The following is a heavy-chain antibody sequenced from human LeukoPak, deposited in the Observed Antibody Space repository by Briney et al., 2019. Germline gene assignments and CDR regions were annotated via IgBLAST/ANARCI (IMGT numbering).Heavy chain of an antibody. CDR3: ARSPYSGYGPFDY. D-gene: IGHD5-12*01. CDR2: IYYSGGT. J-gene: IGHJ4*02. V-gene: IGHV4-59*01. CDR1: GGSISSYY. Sequence: PSETLSLTCTVSGGSISSYYWSWIRQPPGKGLEWIGYIYYSGGTNYNPSLKSRVTISVDTSKNQFSLKLSSVTAADTAVYYCARSPYSGYGPFDYWGQGTLVTVSS.